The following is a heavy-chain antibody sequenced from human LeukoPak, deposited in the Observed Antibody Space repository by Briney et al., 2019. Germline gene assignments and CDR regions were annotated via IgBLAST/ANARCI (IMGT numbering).Heavy chain of an antibody. Sequence: SETLSLTCTVSGGSISSYYWSWVRQPPRKGLEWIGYIYYSGSTSYNPSLNSRVTISLDTSKNQFSLNLSSVTAADTAVYYCARRESSGFFDYWGQGTLVTVSS. CDR1: GGSISSYY. CDR3: ARRESSGFFDY. D-gene: IGHD6-19*01. V-gene: IGHV4-59*08. J-gene: IGHJ4*02. CDR2: IYYSGST.